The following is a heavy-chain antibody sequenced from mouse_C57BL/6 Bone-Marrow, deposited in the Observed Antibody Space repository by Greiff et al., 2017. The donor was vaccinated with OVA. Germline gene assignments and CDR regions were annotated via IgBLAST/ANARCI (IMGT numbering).Heavy chain of an antibody. CDR1: GYTFTDYY. J-gene: IGHJ2*01. V-gene: IGHV1-76*01. D-gene: IGHD1-1*01. Sequence: VQLQQSGAELVRPGASVKLSCKASGYTFTDYYINWVKQRPGQGLEWIARIYPGSGNTYYNEKFKGKATLTAEKSSSTAYMQLSSLTSEDSAVYFCARRGAYYGSSYYFDYWGQGTTLTVSS. CDR3: ARRGAYYGSSYYFDY. CDR2: IYPGSGNT.